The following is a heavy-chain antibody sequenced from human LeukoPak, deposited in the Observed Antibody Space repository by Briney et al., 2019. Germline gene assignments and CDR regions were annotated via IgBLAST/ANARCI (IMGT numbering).Heavy chain of an antibody. D-gene: IGHD3-10*01. CDR1: GGSISSTNYY. V-gene: IGHV4-39*07. J-gene: IGHJ4*02. Sequence: SETLSLTCTVSGGSISSTNYYWGWIRQPPGKGLEGVGSFFFPGTTFYNPSLKSRVTISVDTSKTQFSLKLSSVTAADTAVYYCARRSLWFGAVDYWGQGTLVTVSS. CDR2: FFFPGTT. CDR3: ARRSLWFGAVDY.